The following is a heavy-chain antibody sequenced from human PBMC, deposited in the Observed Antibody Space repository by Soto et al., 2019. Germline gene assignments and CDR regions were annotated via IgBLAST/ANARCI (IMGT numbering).Heavy chain of an antibody. CDR1: GGSISSGSYY. Sequence: PSETLSLTCTVSGGSISSGSYYWGWIRQPPGKRLQWIGSISYSGTAYYNPSLRSRVTISVDTSKNQFSLKLRSVTAADTAVYYCARPWDTGPSGSYYKFWGQGTLVTVSS. CDR2: ISYSGTA. D-gene: IGHD3-10*01. V-gene: IGHV4-39*01. CDR3: ARPWDTGPSGSYYKF. J-gene: IGHJ4*02.